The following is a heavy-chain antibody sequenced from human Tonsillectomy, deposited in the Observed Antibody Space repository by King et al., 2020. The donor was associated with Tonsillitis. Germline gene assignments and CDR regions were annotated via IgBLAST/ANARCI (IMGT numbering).Heavy chain of an antibody. CDR1: GFPFSSYW. CDR2: IKQDVNEK. D-gene: IGHD3-16*01. J-gene: IGHJ4*02. V-gene: IGHV3-7*01. CDR3: LRVLREGENSLFDY. Sequence: DVQLVESGGGLVQPGGSLRLSCAASGFPFSSYWISWVRQAPGKGLEWVANIKQDVNEKYYVDSVKGRFTISRDNAKKSLYLQMNSLRAEDTAVYYCLRVLREGENSLFDYWGQGTLVTVSS.